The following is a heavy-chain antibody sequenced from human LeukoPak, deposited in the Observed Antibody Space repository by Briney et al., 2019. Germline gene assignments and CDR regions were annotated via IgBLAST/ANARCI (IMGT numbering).Heavy chain of an antibody. J-gene: IGHJ5*02. Sequence: PSETLSLTCAVYGGSFSGYYWSWIRQPPGKGLEWIGEINHSGSTNYNPSLKRRVTISVDTSKNQFSLKLSSVTAADTAVYYCARVRRYYGSGSYRTPHWFDPWGQGTLVTVSS. CDR3: ARVRRYYGSGSYRTPHWFDP. CDR1: GGSFSGYY. CDR2: INHSGST. D-gene: IGHD3-10*01. V-gene: IGHV4-34*01.